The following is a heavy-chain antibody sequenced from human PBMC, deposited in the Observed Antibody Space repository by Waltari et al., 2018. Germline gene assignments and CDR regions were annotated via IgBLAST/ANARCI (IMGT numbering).Heavy chain of an antibody. D-gene: IGHD6-6*01. Sequence: EVQLVQSGAEVKKPGATVKISCKVSGYTFTDYYMHWVQQAPGKGLEWMGLVDPEDGEPINEQTFQGRVTTTSDTSISTAYLDLSMLRSDDTAVYYCARASIAARSPLDYWGQGTLVTVSS. CDR3: ARASIAARSPLDY. CDR1: GYTFTDYY. V-gene: IGHV1-69-2*01. CDR2: VDPEDGEP. J-gene: IGHJ4*02.